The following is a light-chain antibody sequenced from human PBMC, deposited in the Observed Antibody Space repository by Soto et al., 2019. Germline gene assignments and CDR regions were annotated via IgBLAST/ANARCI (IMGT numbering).Light chain of an antibody. CDR1: QSVSSH. J-gene: IGKJ5*01. V-gene: IGKV3-11*01. CDR3: QQRSSAIT. Sequence: IVLTQSPGTLALSPGERATLSCRARQSVSSHSSWFQQRPRQATRLLIYDASNTATGIPARFSGRGSGTDFTLTISSLEPEDFAVYYCQQRSSAITFGQGTRLEIK. CDR2: DAS.